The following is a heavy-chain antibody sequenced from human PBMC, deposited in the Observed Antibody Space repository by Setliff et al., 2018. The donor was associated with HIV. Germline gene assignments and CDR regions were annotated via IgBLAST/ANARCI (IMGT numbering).Heavy chain of an antibody. V-gene: IGHV3-66*03. CDR3: AREVAADGTYFDY. CDR2: FYSSSSR. J-gene: IGHJ4*01. Sequence: PGGSLRLSCAASGFNVNGHYMAWIRQAPGREMECVAIFYSSSSRYYADSVEGRFTISRDTSRNTLDLQMNSLRAEDSAVYYCAREVAADGTYFDYWGQGALVTVSS. CDR1: GFNVNGHY. D-gene: IGHD6-13*01.